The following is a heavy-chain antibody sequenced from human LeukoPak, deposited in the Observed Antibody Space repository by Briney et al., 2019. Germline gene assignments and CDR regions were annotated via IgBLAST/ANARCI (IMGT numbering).Heavy chain of an antibody. CDR1: GFTFNRHG. V-gene: IGHV3-48*04. D-gene: IGHD3-22*01. CDR3: ASENQYYYDSSGYYYHGMDV. Sequence: GTSLRLSCVASGFTFNRHGLHWVRQAPGKGLEWVSYISSSGSTIYYADSVKGRFTISRDNAKNSLYLQMNSLRAEDTAVYYCASENQYYYDSSGYYYHGMDVWGQGTTVTVSS. CDR2: ISSSGSTI. J-gene: IGHJ6*02.